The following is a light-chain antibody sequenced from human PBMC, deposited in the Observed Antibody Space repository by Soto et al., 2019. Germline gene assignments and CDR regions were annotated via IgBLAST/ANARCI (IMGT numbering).Light chain of an antibody. CDR3: QQYGSLYT. V-gene: IGKV3-20*01. J-gene: IGKJ2*01. CDR1: QSVSSSY. CDR2: GAS. Sequence: EIVLTQSPGTLSLSPGERATLSCRASQSVSSSYLAWYQQKPGQAPRLLIYGASSRATGISERFSGSGSGTVFTLTISRVEPEDLAVYYCQQYGSLYTFGQGTKLEIK.